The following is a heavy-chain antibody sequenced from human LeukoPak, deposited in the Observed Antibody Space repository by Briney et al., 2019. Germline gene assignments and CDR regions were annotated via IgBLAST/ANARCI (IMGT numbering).Heavy chain of an antibody. Sequence: GGSLRLSCAASGFTFSSYSMNWVRQAPGKGLEWVSSISSSSSYIYYADSVKGRFTISRDNAKNSLYLQMNSLRAEDTAVYYCARETEYSSGYQPYYGMDVWGQGTTVTVSS. V-gene: IGHV3-21*01. CDR2: ISSSSSYI. CDR3: ARETEYSSGYQPYYGMDV. D-gene: IGHD6-19*01. CDR1: GFTFSSYS. J-gene: IGHJ6*02.